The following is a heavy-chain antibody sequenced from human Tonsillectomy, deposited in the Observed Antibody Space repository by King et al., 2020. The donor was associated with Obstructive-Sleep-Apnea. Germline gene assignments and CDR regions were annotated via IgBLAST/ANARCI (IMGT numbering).Heavy chain of an antibody. CDR2: ISHSSTTT. V-gene: IGHV3-48*01. J-gene: IGHJ4*02. CDR3: ARGGRGTGIDY. CDR1: GFTFSSYS. Sequence: VQLVESGGGLVQPGGSLRLSCAASGFTFSSYSLNWVRQAPGKGLEWVSHISHSSTTTYYADSVEGRLTVARDNAGSSPYLQMNSLRVEDTAVYYCARGGRGTGIDYWGQGTLVTVSS.